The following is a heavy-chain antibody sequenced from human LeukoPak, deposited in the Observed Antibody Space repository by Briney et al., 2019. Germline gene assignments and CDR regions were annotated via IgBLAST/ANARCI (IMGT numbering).Heavy chain of an antibody. V-gene: IGHV3-21*01. Sequence: GGSLRLSCAASGFTFSSYSMNWVPQAPGEGLEWVSSIHTSNNYIYYANSLKGRFTISRDNIKNSLYLHKNSPRAADTPVYYSARGGTTKRGYSYGLDYWGQGTLVTVSS. CDR3: ARGGTTKRGYSYGLDY. CDR1: GFTFSSYS. D-gene: IGHD5-18*01. CDR2: IHTSNNYI. J-gene: IGHJ4*02.